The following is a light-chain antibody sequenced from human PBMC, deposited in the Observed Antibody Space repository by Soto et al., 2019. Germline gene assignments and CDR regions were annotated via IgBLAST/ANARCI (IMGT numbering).Light chain of an antibody. CDR1: QSVGNNF. J-gene: IGKJ1*01. CDR2: GAS. V-gene: IGKV3-20*01. Sequence: EIVLTQSPGTLSLSPGERATLSCRASQSVGNNFLAWYQQKPGQAPRLLIYGASSRATAIPDRFSGSGSGTDFTLSISRLEPEDFAVYYCQQYGGSQKTFGQGTKVDIK. CDR3: QQYGGSQKT.